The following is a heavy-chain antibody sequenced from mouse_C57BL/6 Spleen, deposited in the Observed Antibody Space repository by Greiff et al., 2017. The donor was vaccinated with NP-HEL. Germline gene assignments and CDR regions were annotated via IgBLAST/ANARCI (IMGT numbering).Heavy chain of an antibody. CDR1: GFTFSDYG. CDR2: ISRGSSTI. Sequence: EVKLMESGGGLVKPGGSLKLSCAASGFTFSDYGMHWVRQAPETGLEWVAYISRGSSTIYYADTVKGRFTISRDNAKNTLFLQMTSLRSEDTAMYYCARPGSGYWYFDVWGTGTTVTVSS. J-gene: IGHJ1*03. D-gene: IGHD3-2*02. V-gene: IGHV5-17*01. CDR3: ARPGSGYWYFDV.